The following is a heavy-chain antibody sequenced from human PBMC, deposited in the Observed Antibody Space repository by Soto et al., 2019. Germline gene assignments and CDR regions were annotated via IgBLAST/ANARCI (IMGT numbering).Heavy chain of an antibody. CDR1: GGSIGSGDYY. J-gene: IGHJ5*02. CDR3: ASIYDSSGYYYGNNWFDP. V-gene: IGHV4-31*02. CDR2: IYYSGGT. Sequence: SETLSLTCTVSGGSIGSGDYYWSWISQHTGKGMEWIGYIYYSGGTYYNPSLKSRVTISVDTSKNQFSLELSSVTAADTAVYYFASIYDSSGYYYGNNWFDPWGQGTLVTVSS. D-gene: IGHD3-22*01.